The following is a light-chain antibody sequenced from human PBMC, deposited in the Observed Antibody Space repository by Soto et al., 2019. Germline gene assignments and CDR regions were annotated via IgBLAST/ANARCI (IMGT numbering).Light chain of an antibody. CDR3: KQYNSYSGT. V-gene: IGKV1-5*01. CDR2: DAS. CDR1: QSISSW. Sequence: DIQMTQSPSTMSAPVGGRVTITCRASQSISSWLAWYQQKPGKAPKLLIYDASSLESGVPSRFSCSGSGTEFTLTISSLQPDDFATYYCKQYNSYSGTFGQGTKVDIK. J-gene: IGKJ1*01.